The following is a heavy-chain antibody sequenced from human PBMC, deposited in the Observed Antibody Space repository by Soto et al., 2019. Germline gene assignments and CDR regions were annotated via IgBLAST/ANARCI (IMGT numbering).Heavy chain of an antibody. CDR1: GGSISSGDYY. Sequence: SETLSLTCTVSGGSISSGDYYWSWIRQPPGKSLEWIGYIYYSGSTYYNPSLKSRVTISVDTSKNQFSLKLSSVTAADTAVYYCARAVDYGDYFDYWGQGTLVTVSS. CDR3: ARAVDYGDYFDY. D-gene: IGHD4-17*01. V-gene: IGHV4-30-4*01. J-gene: IGHJ4*02. CDR2: IYYSGST.